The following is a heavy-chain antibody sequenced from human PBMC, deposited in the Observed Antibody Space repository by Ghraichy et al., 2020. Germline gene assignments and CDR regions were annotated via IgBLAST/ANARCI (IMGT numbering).Heavy chain of an antibody. Sequence: SETLSLTCTVSGGSINSGNYYWNWIRQPAGKGLEWIGHFYSSERTNYNPSLKSRVTISIGTSEKQFSLRLHSVTAADTAVYYCARETSSTPAPGGDHSRAYHMDVWGQGTTVTVSS. CDR1: GGSINSGNYY. CDR3: ARETSSTPAPGGDHSRAYHMDV. J-gene: IGHJ6*03. CDR2: FYSSERT. V-gene: IGHV4-61*09. D-gene: IGHD1-14*01.